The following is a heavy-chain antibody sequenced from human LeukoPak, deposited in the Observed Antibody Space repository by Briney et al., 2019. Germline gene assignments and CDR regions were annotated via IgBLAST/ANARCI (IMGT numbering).Heavy chain of an antibody. Sequence: GGSLRLSCAASGFTFSDYYMGWIRQAPGKGLEWVSYISSSGSTIYYADSVKGRFTISRDNAKNSLYLQMNSLRAEDTAVYYCARGYSSSWYVHYYYMDVWGKGTTVTVSS. CDR1: GFTFSDYY. CDR3: ARGYSSSWYVHYYYMDV. CDR2: ISSSGSTI. D-gene: IGHD6-13*01. V-gene: IGHV3-11*01. J-gene: IGHJ6*03.